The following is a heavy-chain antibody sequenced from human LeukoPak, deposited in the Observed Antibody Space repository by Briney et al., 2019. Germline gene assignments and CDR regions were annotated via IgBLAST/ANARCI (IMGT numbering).Heavy chain of an antibody. CDR2: ISGSGGST. V-gene: IGHV3-23*01. CDR3: AKDWGHRDGYTDY. CDR1: EFTVSRNY. J-gene: IGHJ4*02. Sequence: GGSLRLSCTASEFTVSRNYMLWVRQAPGKGLEWVSAISGSGGSTYYADSVKGRFTISRDNSKNTLYLQMNSLRAEDTAVYYCAKDWGHRDGYTDYWGQGTLVTVSS. D-gene: IGHD5-24*01.